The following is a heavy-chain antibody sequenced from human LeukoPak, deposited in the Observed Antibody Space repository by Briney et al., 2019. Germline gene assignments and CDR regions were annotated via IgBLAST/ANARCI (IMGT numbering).Heavy chain of an antibody. CDR2: IYYSGST. J-gene: IGHJ4*02. CDR1: GGSISSYY. D-gene: IGHD6-19*01. Sequence: PSETPSLTCTVSGGSISSYYWSSIRQPPGKGLEWIGYIYYSGSTNYNPSLKSRVTISVDTSKNQFSLKLSSVTAADTAVYYCARVKYSSGWEFDYWGQGTLVTVSS. V-gene: IGHV4-59*01. CDR3: ARVKYSSGWEFDY.